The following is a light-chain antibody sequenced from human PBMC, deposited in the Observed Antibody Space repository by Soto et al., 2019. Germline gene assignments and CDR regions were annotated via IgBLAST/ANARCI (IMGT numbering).Light chain of an antibody. CDR2: GAS. Sequence: EIVMTQSPATLSVSPGERSTLSCRASQSLSSNLAWYQQKPGQAPRLLIYGASTRATGIPARFSGSGSGTEFTLTISSLQSEDFTVYYCQKYNNWPLNFGGGTKVDIK. J-gene: IGKJ4*01. V-gene: IGKV3-15*01. CDR1: QSLSSN. CDR3: QKYNNWPLN.